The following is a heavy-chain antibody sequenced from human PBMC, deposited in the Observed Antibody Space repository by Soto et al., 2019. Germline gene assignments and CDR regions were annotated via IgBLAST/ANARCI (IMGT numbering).Heavy chain of an antibody. V-gene: IGHV3-53*01. J-gene: IGHJ2*01. Sequence: EEQLVESGGGLIQPGGSLRLSCEASGFSVSSTYMGWVRQAPGQGLEWVSIIYRDGSTFDAESVRGRFTISRDNFKNTVFLQMNSLRGDDTAVYHCVRFEFYYSYETGESTLRYFDLWGRGALVTVS. CDR1: GFSVSSTY. D-gene: IGHD3-16*01. CDR3: VRFEFYYSYETGESTLRYFDL. CDR2: IYRDGST.